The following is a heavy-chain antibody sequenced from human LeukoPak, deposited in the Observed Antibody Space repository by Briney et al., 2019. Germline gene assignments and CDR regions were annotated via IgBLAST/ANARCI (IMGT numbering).Heavy chain of an antibody. CDR3: ASSTYYYDSRVDR. J-gene: IGHJ4*02. Sequence: SETLSLTCTVPGGSISSYYWSWIRQPAGKGLEWIGRIYTSGSTNYNPSPKSRVTMSVDTSKNQFSLKLSSVTAADTAVYYCASSTYYYDSRVDRWGQGTLVTVSS. D-gene: IGHD3-22*01. CDR2: IYTSGST. V-gene: IGHV4-4*07. CDR1: GGSISSYY.